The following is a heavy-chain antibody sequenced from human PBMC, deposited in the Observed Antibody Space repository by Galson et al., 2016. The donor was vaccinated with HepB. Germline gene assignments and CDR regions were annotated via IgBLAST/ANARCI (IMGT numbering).Heavy chain of an antibody. Sequence: LRLSCAAPGFTFSSYSMNWVRQAPGKGLEWVSYISSSSSYIYYADSVKGRFTISRDDAKNSLYLQMNSLRAEDTAVYYCASQSLWSGPANYYYGMDVWGQGTTVTVSS. CDR3: ASQSLWSGPANYYYGMDV. J-gene: IGHJ6*02. CDR2: ISSSSSYI. V-gene: IGHV3-21*01. CDR1: GFTFSSYS. D-gene: IGHD3-3*01.